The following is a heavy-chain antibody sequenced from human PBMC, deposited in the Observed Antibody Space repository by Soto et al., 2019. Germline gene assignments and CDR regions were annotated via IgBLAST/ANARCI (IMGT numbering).Heavy chain of an antibody. D-gene: IGHD2-21*01. CDR2: ISAYNGNT. V-gene: IGHV1-18*01. CDR3: ARGGFCGGAPGCRDMDV. J-gene: IGHJ6*02. CDR1: GYNFISHS. Sequence: QIQMVQSGGEVKKPGASVRVSCKTSGYNFISHSITWVRQAPGQGLEWMGRISAYNGNTNHAQKFQGRLTMTTDTSTSTAYMELRSLRSDGTAVYYCARGGFCGGAPGCRDMDVWGQGTTVTVSS.